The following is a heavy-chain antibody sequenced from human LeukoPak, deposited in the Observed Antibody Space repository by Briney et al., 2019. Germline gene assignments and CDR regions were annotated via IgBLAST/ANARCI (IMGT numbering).Heavy chain of an antibody. V-gene: IGHV4-34*01. Sequence: SETLSLTCAVYGGSFSGYYWSWIRQPPGKGLEWIGEINHSGSTNYNPSLKSRVTISVDTSKNQFSLKLSSVTAADTAVYYCARFVMWELPNPAGYYFDYWGQGTLATVSS. D-gene: IGHD1-26*01. CDR3: ARFVMWELPNPAGYYFDY. CDR2: INHSGST. J-gene: IGHJ4*02. CDR1: GGSFSGYY.